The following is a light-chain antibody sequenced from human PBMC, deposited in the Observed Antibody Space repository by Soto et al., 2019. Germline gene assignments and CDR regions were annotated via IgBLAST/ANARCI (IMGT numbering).Light chain of an antibody. CDR2: GNS. CDR1: SSNXGAGYD. Sequence: QSVLTQPPSVSGAPGQRVTISCTGSSSNXGAGYDVHWYQQLPGTAPKLLIYGNSNRPSGVPDRFSGSKSGTSASLAITGLQAEDEADYYCQSYDRSLSGFYVFGTGTKVTVL. CDR3: QSYDRSLSGFYV. J-gene: IGLJ1*01. V-gene: IGLV1-40*01.